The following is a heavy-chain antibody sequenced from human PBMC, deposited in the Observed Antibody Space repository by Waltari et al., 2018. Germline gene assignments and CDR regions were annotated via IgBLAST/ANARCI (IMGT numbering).Heavy chain of an antibody. V-gene: IGHV4-61*02. D-gene: IGHD6-13*01. CDR2: VYTSGST. CDR3: ATYSSTWYTDGFDI. Sequence: QVQLQESGPGLVKPSQTLSLTCTVSGASISTGSKYWSWIRQPAEKGLEWIGRVYTSGSTNFNPSLKSRLTISVDTSKNQFSLRLSSVTAADTAVYYCATYSSTWYTDGFDIWGQGTEVIVSS. CDR1: GASISTGSKY. J-gene: IGHJ3*02.